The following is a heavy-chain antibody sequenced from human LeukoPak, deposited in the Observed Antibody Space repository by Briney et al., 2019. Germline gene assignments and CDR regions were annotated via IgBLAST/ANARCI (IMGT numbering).Heavy chain of an antibody. CDR3: AKDNGDYGLDY. D-gene: IGHD4-17*01. V-gene: IGHV3-30*18. J-gene: IGHJ4*02. CDR2: ISYDGSNK. CDR1: GFTFSSYG. Sequence: PGRSLRLSCAASGFTFSSYGMHWVRQAPGKGLEWVAVISYDGSNKYYADSVKGRFTISRDNSKNTLYLQMNSLRAEDTAVYYCAKDNGDYGLDYWGQGTLVTVSS.